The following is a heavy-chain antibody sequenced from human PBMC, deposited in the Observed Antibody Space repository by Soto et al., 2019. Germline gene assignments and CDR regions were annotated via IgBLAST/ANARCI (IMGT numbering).Heavy chain of an antibody. CDR3: ARGAALAGKLDL. Sequence: ESGGGLVKPGGSVRLSCEASGFTFTSDSMTWVRQAPGSGLAWVSSISSHGRDIFYADSVKGRFTITRDNAKDSLHLQMNSLAGEDSAVYYCARGAALAGKLDLWGQGTLVTVSS. CDR1: GFTFTSDS. D-gene: IGHD6-19*01. V-gene: IGHV3-21*06. CDR2: ISSHGRDI. J-gene: IGHJ4*02.